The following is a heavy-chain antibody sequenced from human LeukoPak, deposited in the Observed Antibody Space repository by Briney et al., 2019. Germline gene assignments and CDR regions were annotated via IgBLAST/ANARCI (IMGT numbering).Heavy chain of an antibody. CDR2: ISSSSSAI. Sequence: PGGTLRLSCAASGFTFSTYNMSWVRQAPGKGLEWVSYISSSSSAIYYADSVKGRFTISRDNAKNSLYLQMNSLRDEDTAVYYCARATYYYDSSGYYVGLGFDYWGQGTLVTVSS. J-gene: IGHJ4*02. CDR3: ARATYYYDSSGYYVGLGFDY. V-gene: IGHV3-48*02. CDR1: GFTFSTYN. D-gene: IGHD3-22*01.